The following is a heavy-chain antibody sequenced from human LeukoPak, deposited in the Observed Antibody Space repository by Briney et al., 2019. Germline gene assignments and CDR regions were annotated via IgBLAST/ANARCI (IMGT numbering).Heavy chain of an antibody. CDR3: ARFIVGANRDY. J-gene: IGHJ4*02. D-gene: IGHD1-26*01. CDR2: IIPIFGTA. V-gene: IGHV1-69*05. Sequence: ASVKVSCKASGGTFSSYAISWVRQAPGQGLEWMGGIIPIFGTANYAQKFQGRVTITRDTSASTAYMELSSLRSEDTAVYYCARFIVGANRDYWGQGTLVTVSS. CDR1: GGTFSSYA.